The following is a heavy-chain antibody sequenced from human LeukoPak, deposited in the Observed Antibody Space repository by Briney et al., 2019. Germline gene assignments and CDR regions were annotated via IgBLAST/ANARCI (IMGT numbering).Heavy chain of an antibody. V-gene: IGHV4-61*02. D-gene: IGHD1-7*01. CDR2: IYTSGST. J-gene: IGHJ6*03. Sequence: KSSETLSLTCTVSGGSISSGSYYWSWIRQPAGKGLEWIGRIYTSGSTNYNPSLKSRVTISVDTSKNQFSLKLSSVTAADTAVYYCARGDKLELRPPGGYYYYYMDVWGKGTTVTVSS. CDR1: GGSISSGSYY. CDR3: ARGDKLELRPPGGYYYYYMDV.